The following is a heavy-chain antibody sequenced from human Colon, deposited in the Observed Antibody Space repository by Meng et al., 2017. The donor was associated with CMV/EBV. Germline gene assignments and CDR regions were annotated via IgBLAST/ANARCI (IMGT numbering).Heavy chain of an antibody. J-gene: IGHJ5*01. CDR3: AKDGMIVDPQGFDS. D-gene: IGHD3-22*01. CDR2: IYFVGTT. CDR1: GGPVISNSYY. Sequence: GSLRLSCTVSGGPVISNSYYWTWFRQPPGKPLEWIGYIYFVGTTKYNPSLSSRATISVDRSKNQFSLELTSVTPADTAVYFCAKDGMIVDPQGFDSWGHGTLVTVSS. V-gene: IGHV4-61*01.